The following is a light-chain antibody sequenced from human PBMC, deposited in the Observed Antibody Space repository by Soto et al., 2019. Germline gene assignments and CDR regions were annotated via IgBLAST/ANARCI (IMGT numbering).Light chain of an antibody. CDR2: SHN. CDR1: SSNIGSNT. Sequence: QTVVTQPPSASGTPGQRVTISCSGSSSNIGSNTVNWYQQLPGTAPKLLIYSHNQRPSGVPDRFSGSKSGTSASLAISGLQSEDEADYYCAAWDASLNGWVFGGGTKLTVL. V-gene: IGLV1-44*01. J-gene: IGLJ3*02. CDR3: AAWDASLNGWV.